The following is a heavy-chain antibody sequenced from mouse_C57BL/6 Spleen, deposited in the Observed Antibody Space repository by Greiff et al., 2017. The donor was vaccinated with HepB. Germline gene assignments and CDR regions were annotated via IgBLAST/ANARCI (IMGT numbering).Heavy chain of an antibody. CDR2: IDPSDSYT. D-gene: IGHD1-1*01. J-gene: IGHJ3*01. V-gene: IGHV1-50*01. Sequence: VKLQQPGAELVKPGASVKLSCKASGYTFTSYWMQWVKQRPGQGLEWIGEIDPSDSYTNYNQKFKGKATLTVDTSSSTAYMQLSSLTSEDSAVYYCAREDYYGSSWFAYWGQGTLVTVSA. CDR1: GYTFTSYW. CDR3: AREDYYGSSWFAY.